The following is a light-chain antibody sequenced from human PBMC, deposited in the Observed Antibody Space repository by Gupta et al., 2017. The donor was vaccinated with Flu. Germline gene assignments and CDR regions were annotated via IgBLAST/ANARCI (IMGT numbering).Light chain of an antibody. CDR1: ALPKKY. J-gene: IGLJ2*01. CDR3: YSTDSSGNHVV. CDR2: EDS. Sequence: SYELPQPPSVSVSPGQTAMVTCSGDALPKKYAYWYQQKSGQAPVLVIYEDSKRPSGIPERFSGSSSGTMATLTISGAQVEDEADYYCYSTDSSGNHVVFGGGTKLTVL. V-gene: IGLV3-10*01.